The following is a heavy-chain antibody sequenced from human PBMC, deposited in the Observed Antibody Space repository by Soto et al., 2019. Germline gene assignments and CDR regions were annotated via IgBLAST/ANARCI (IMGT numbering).Heavy chain of an antibody. V-gene: IGHV1-69*04. CDR2: IIPVLGIA. Sequence: SVKVSCKASGCPFSRYPISCVRPAPGQGLNLMGRIIPVLGIANCAEKFQGRVTITADKSTSTAYMELTSLRSDDTAVYYCATGSAGYCCTTSCYSSLQHWDQGTLVTVSS. J-gene: IGHJ1*01. CDR1: GCPFSRYP. D-gene: IGHD2-2*01. CDR3: ATGSAGYCCTTSCYSSLQH.